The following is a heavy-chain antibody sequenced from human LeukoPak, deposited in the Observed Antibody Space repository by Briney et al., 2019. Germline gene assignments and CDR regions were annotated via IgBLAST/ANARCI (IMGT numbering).Heavy chain of an antibody. CDR1: GGSISSYY. CDR2: IYYSGST. CDR3: ARGLLGYCSSTSCYHFDY. V-gene: IGHV4-59*01. Sequence: PSETLSLTCTVSGGSISSYYWSWLRQPPGKGLEWIGYIYYSGSTNYNPSLKSRVTISVDTSKNQFSLKLSSVTAADTAVYYCARGLLGYCSSTSCYHFDYWGQGTLVTVSS. D-gene: IGHD2-2*01. J-gene: IGHJ4*02.